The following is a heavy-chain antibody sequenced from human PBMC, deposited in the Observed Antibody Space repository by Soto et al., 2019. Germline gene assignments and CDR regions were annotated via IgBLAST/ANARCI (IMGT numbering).Heavy chain of an antibody. Sequence: EVQLVESGGGLVQPGGSLRLSCAAAGFTFSNYWMHWVRQPPGKGLVWVSRINSDGSSTFYADSVRGRFTISRDNAKNTVVLQMNSLRGEDTAVYYCARGIQHRYGMDVWGQGTTVTVSS. D-gene: IGHD5-18*01. V-gene: IGHV3-74*01. CDR3: ARGIQHRYGMDV. J-gene: IGHJ6*02. CDR1: GFTFSNYW. CDR2: INSDGSST.